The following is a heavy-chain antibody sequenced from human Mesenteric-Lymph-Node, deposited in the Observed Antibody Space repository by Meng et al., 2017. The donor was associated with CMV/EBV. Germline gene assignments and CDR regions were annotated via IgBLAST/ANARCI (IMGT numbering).Heavy chain of an antibody. D-gene: IGHD2-15*01. CDR2: ISGGGRST. J-gene: IGHJ6*02. CDR1: GLIFYNYA. CDR3: AKDRILCSGDSCYSRYYYDFGMDV. Sequence: GGSLRLSCAASGLIFYNYAMTWVRQAPGKGLEWVSAISGGGRSTYYADSVKGRFTISRDNSKNTLFLQMNSLRAQDTAVYYCAKDRILCSGDSCYSRYYYDFGMDVWGLGTTVTVSS. V-gene: IGHV3-23*01.